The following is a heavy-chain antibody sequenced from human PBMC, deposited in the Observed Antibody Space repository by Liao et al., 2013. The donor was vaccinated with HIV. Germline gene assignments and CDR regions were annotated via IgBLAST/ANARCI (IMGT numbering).Heavy chain of an antibody. V-gene: IGHV4-61*02. CDR1: GASATTGSYY. Sequence: QVQLQESGPGLVSQTVSLTCTVSGASATTGSYYWSWIRQSPGKGLEWIGRVDTNGASTYNPSFKSRVGIFLDTSENEFSLTLRSVTAIDTAVYYCAREGGPDRGFWLDPWGQGTPVIVSS. D-gene: IGHD1-14*01. J-gene: IGHJ5*02. CDR3: AREGGPDRGFWLDP. CDR2: VDTNGAS.